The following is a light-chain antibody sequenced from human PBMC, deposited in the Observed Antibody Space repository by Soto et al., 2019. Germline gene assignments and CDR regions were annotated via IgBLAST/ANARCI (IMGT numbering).Light chain of an antibody. J-gene: IGKJ2*01. CDR2: GSS. Sequence: EIVLTQSPGTLSLSPGERATLSCRASQSVSSSYLAWYQQKPGQAPRLLIYGSSSRASGIPDRFSGSGSERYFTLSSSRLEPEDFAVYFCQQYGISSYTFGQGTKLQIK. CDR3: QQYGISSYT. V-gene: IGKV3-20*01. CDR1: QSVSSSY.